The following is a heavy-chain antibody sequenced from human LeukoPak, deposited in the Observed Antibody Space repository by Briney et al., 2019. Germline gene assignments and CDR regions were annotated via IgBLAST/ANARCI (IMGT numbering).Heavy chain of an antibody. CDR1: GFTFSSYS. CDR3: ARDQIAVAGMNWFDP. D-gene: IGHD6-19*01. V-gene: IGHV3-21*01. CDR2: ISSSSSYI. Sequence: PGGSLRLSCAASGFTFSSYSMNWVRQAPGKGLEWVSSISSSSSYIYYADSVKGRFTISRDNAKNSLYLQMNSLRAEDTAVYYCARDQIAVAGMNWFDPWGQGTPVTVSS. J-gene: IGHJ5*02.